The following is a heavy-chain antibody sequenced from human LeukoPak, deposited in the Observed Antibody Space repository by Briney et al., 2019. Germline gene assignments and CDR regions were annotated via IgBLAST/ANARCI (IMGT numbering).Heavy chain of an antibody. CDR3: ARQHHYDFWSGLEQYYYYYYGMDV. D-gene: IGHD3-3*01. V-gene: IGHV4-39*01. J-gene: IGHJ6*02. CDR2: IYYSGSS. Sequence: PSETLSLTCTVSGGSISSSSYFWGWIRQPPEKGLEWIGSIYYSGSSYYNPSLKSRVTISVDTSKNQFSLRLNSVTAADTAVYYCARQHHYDFWSGLEQYYYYYYGMDVWGQGTTVTVSS. CDR1: GGSISSSSYF.